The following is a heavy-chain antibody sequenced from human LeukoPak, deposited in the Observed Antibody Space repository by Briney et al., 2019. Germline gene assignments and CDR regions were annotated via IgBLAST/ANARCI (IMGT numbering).Heavy chain of an antibody. CDR1: GGTFSSYA. D-gene: IGHD6-13*01. V-gene: IGHV1-69*06. CDR2: IIPIFGTA. Sequence: GASVKVSCKASGGTFSSYAISWVRQAPGQGLEWMGGIIPIFGTANYAQKLQGRVTITADKSTSTAYMELSSLRSEDTAVYYCARDYSEQLVLSYWGQGTLVTVSS. J-gene: IGHJ4*02. CDR3: ARDYSEQLVLSY.